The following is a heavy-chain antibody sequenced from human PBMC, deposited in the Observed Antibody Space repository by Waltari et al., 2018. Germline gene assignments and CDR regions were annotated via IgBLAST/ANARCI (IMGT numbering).Heavy chain of an antibody. Sequence: QVQLQESGPGLVKPSQTLSLTCTVSGGSISSGGYYWTWIRQHPGKGLEWIGYIYYSGSTYYNPSLKSRVTISVDTSKNQFSLKLSSVTAADTAVYYCARAAAAGTFIDYWGQGTLVTVSS. D-gene: IGHD6-13*01. J-gene: IGHJ4*02. CDR1: GGSISSGGYY. CDR3: ARAAAAGTFIDY. V-gene: IGHV4-31*03. CDR2: IYYSGST.